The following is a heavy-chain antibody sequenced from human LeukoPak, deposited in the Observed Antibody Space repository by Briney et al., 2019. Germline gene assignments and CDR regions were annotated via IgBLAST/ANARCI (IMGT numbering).Heavy chain of an antibody. CDR2: ISYDGGNK. D-gene: IGHD4-17*01. J-gene: IGHJ4*02. CDR1: GFTFSSDP. Sequence: GGSQRLSCAASGFTFSSDPVHWVRQAPGKGMEWEALISYDGGNKFYAESVRGRFTISRDNSKNTVYLQMNSLRVEDTAVYYCARGVIYTDYADYFDYWGQGTRVTVSS. CDR3: ARGVIYTDYADYFDY. V-gene: IGHV3-30*04.